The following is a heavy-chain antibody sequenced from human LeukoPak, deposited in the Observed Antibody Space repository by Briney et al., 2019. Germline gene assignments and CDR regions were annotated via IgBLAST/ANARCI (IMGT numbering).Heavy chain of an antibody. D-gene: IGHD2-2*01. J-gene: IGHJ4*02. Sequence: GGSLRLSCTTSGFTFSGSDMYWVRQASGKGLEWVGRVRSKANNYATAYAASLKGRFTISRDDSKNTAHLQMNSLKTEDTAVYYCATVPTCTSCYAYYFDYWGQGTLVTVSS. CDR2: VRSKANNYAT. CDR1: GFTFSGSD. CDR3: ATVPTCTSCYAYYFDY. V-gene: IGHV3-73*01.